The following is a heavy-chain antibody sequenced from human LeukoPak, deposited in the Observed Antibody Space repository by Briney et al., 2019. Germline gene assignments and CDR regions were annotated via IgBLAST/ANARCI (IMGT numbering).Heavy chain of an antibody. CDR2: IYHSGST. CDR3: ARGGDYDSSGYPYY. J-gene: IGHJ4*02. D-gene: IGHD3-22*01. Sequence: SGTLSLTCAVSGGSISSSNWWSWVRQPPGKGLEWIGEIYHSGSTNYNPSLKSRVTISVDKSKNQFSLKLSSVTAADTAVYYCARGGDYDSSGYPYYWGQGTLVTVSS. V-gene: IGHV4-4*02. CDR1: GGSISSSNW.